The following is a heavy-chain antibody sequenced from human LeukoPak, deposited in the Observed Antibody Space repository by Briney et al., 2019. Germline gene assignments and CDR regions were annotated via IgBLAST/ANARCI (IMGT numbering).Heavy chain of an antibody. Sequence: PGGSLRLSCAASGFTFSTYDMHRVRQAPGKGLEWVAVISYDGSNNYYADSVKGRFTISRDNSKNTLYLQMNSLRAEDTAVYYCAKDVQSTPYYYYGMDVWGQGTTVTVSS. V-gene: IGHV3-30*18. CDR2: ISYDGSNN. D-gene: IGHD2-15*01. J-gene: IGHJ6*02. CDR1: GFTFSTYD. CDR3: AKDVQSTPYYYYGMDV.